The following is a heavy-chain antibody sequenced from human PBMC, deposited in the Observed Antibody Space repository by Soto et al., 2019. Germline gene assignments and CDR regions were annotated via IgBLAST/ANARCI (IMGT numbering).Heavy chain of an antibody. D-gene: IGHD5-12*01. CDR3: ARDGGYSGYDPHGY. J-gene: IGHJ4*02. CDR2: IIPILAIA. V-gene: IGHV1-69*08. Sequence: QVQLVQSGAEVKKPGSSVKVSCKASGGTFSSYTISWVRQAPVQGLEWMGRIIPILAIANYAQKFQGRVTITADKSTSTAYMELSSLRSEDTAVYYCARDGGYSGYDPHGYWGQGTLVTVSS. CDR1: GGTFSSYT.